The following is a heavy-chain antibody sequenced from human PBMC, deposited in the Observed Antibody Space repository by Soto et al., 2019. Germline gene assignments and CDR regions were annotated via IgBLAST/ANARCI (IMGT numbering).Heavy chain of an antibody. V-gene: IGHV3-30*18. D-gene: IGHD4-4*01. CDR2: ILYDGSNK. Sequence: QVQLVESGGGVVQPGRSLRLSCAASGFTFSSYGMHWVRQAPGKGLEWVTVILYDGSNKYYVDSVKGRFTISRDNSKNTLYLQMNSLRAEDTAVYYCAKDRHDYSNYFDHWGQGTLVTVSS. CDR3: AKDRHDYSNYFDH. CDR1: GFTFSSYG. J-gene: IGHJ4*02.